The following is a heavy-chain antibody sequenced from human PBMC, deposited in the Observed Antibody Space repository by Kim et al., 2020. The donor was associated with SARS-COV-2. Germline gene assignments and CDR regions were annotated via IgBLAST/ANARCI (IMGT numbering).Heavy chain of an antibody. J-gene: IGHJ4*02. CDR3: ARVDSSGFDY. V-gene: IGHV4-30-2*04. Sequence: RTYYNPYLKSRVTISVDTSNSQFSLKLSAVAAADRAVYYCARVDSSGFDYWGQGTLVTVSS. CDR2: RT. D-gene: IGHD6-19*01.